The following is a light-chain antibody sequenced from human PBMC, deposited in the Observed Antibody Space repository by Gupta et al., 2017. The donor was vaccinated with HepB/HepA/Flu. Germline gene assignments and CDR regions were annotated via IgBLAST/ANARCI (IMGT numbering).Light chain of an antibody. CDR1: QRVPSY. CDR3: QHRNIGPPMFS. CDR2: DAS. V-gene: IGKV3-11*01. J-gene: IGKJ2*03. Sequence: EIVLTQSPATLSLSPGERAKFSCRASQRVPSYIAWYQQKPGQAPRLLIYDASNRATGIPARFSGSGSGTDFTLTISSLEPEDFAVYYCQHRNIGPPMFSFGQGTKLEIK.